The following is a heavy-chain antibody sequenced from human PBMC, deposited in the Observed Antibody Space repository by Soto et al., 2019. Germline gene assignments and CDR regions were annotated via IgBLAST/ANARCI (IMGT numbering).Heavy chain of an antibody. CDR1: GFTFSSYA. CDR3: ARDANSDMPFDY. D-gene: IGHD2-15*01. CDR2: ISYDGSNK. Sequence: QVQLVESGGGVVQPGRSLRLSCAASGFTFSSYAMHWVRQAPGKGLEWVAVISYDGSNKYYADSVKGRFTISRDNSKNTLYLQMNCLRAEDTAVYYCARDANSDMPFDYWGQGTLVTVSS. J-gene: IGHJ4*02. V-gene: IGHV3-30-3*01.